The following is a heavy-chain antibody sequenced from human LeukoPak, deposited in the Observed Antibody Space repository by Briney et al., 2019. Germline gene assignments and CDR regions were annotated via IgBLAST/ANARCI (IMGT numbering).Heavy chain of an antibody. D-gene: IGHD1-26*01. J-gene: IGHJ4*02. CDR3: AKGISDSGSYGTFDY. V-gene: IGHV3-23*01. CDR1: GFTFSSYA. CDR2: ISGSGGST. Sequence: PGGSLRLSCAASGFTFSSYAMSWVRQAPGKGLEWVSAISGSGGSTYYADSVKGRFTISRDNSKNTLYLQMNSLRAEDTAVYYCAKGISDSGSYGTFDYWGQGTLVTVSS.